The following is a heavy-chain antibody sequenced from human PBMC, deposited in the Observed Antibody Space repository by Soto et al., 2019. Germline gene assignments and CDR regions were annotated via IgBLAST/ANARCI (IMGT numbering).Heavy chain of an antibody. Sequence: PGGSLRLSCAASGFTFSSYAMSWVRQAPGKGLEWVSAISGSGGSTYYADSVKGRFTISRDNSKNTLYLQMNSLRAEDTAVYYCAKARYCSSTSCPSDYWGQGTLVTVSS. CDR2: ISGSGGST. CDR1: GFTFSSYA. CDR3: AKARYCSSTSCPSDY. V-gene: IGHV3-23*01. D-gene: IGHD2-2*01. J-gene: IGHJ4*02.